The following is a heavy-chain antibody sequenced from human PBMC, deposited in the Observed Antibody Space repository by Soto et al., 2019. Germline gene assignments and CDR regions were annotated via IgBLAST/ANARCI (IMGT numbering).Heavy chain of an antibody. Sequence: GGSLRLSCAASGFTFSSYWTSWVRQAPGKGLEWVANIKQDGSEKYYVDSVKGRFTISRDNAKNSLYLQMNSLRAEDTAVYYCASLGTWIQLWFWGQGTLVTVSS. J-gene: IGHJ4*02. CDR1: GFTFSSYW. CDR2: IKQDGSEK. CDR3: ASLGTWIQLWF. V-gene: IGHV3-7*05. D-gene: IGHD5-18*01.